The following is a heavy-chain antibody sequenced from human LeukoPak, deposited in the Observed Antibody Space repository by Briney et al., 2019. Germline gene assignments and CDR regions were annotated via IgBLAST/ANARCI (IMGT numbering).Heavy chain of an antibody. CDR2: INSDGSWT. CDR1: GFTFSNDW. D-gene: IGHD3-22*01. V-gene: IGHV3-74*01. CDR3: VSSYETY. J-gene: IGHJ4*02. Sequence: TGGSLRLSCAASGFTFSNDWMNWVRQVPGKGLVWVSHINSDGSWTSYADSVKGRFTISKDNAKNTVYLQMNSLGAEDTAVYYCVSSYETYWGRGTLVTVS.